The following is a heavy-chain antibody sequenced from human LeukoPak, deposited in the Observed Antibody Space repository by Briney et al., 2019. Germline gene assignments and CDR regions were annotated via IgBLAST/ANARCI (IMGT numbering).Heavy chain of an antibody. V-gene: IGHV1-18*04. Sequence: GASVKVSCKASGYTFTSYGISWVRQAPGQGLEWMGWISAYNGNKNYAQKLQGRVTMTTDTSTSTAYMELRSLRSDDTAVYYCARLPLGDDYGDLDYFDYWGQGTLVTVSS. CDR2: ISAYNGNK. CDR3: ARLPLGDDYGDLDYFDY. J-gene: IGHJ4*02. D-gene: IGHD4-17*01. CDR1: GYTFTSYG.